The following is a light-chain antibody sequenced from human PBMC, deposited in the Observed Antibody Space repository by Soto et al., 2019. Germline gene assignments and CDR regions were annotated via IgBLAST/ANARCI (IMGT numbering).Light chain of an antibody. CDR3: ASYTTSSTYV. Sequence: QSALTQPASVSGSPGQSIAISCTETSSDVGGYSYVSWYQQQPGKAPKLVISDVSNRPSGVSDRFSGSKSGNTVSLTISGLQTEDEADYYCASYTTSSTYVFGTGTKVTVL. J-gene: IGLJ1*01. CDR2: DVS. V-gene: IGLV2-14*01. CDR1: SSDVGGYSY.